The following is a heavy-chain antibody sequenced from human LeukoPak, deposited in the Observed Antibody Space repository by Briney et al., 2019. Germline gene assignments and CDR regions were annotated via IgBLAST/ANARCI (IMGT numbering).Heavy chain of an antibody. V-gene: IGHV3-23*01. CDR1: GFTFSKNA. J-gene: IGHJ4*02. CDR3: AKDQSCSGGSCYFDY. Sequence: GGSLRLSCAASGFTFSKNAMSWVRQAPGKGLEWVSGISGSGGSTYYAVSVKGRFTISRDNSKNTLYLEMNSLRAEDTAVYYCAKDQSCSGGSCYFDYWGQGTLVTVSS. D-gene: IGHD2-15*01. CDR2: ISGSGGST.